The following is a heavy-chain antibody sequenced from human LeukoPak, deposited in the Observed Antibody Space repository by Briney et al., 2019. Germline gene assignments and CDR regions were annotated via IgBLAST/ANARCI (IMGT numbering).Heavy chain of an antibody. Sequence: GGSLRLSCAASGFIFTDYWMYWVRQAPGRGLAWVANIKEDGSEKNYVDSVKGRFTISRDNAKNSVYLQMNSLRAEDTAVYYCASYCSTPSCYNVDYWGQGTLVTVSS. J-gene: IGHJ4*02. V-gene: IGHV3-7*01. CDR1: GFIFTDYW. D-gene: IGHD2-2*02. CDR3: ASYCSTPSCYNVDY. CDR2: IKEDGSEK.